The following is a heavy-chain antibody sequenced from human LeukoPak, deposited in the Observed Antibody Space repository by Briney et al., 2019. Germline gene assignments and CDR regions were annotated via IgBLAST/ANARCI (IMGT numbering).Heavy chain of an antibody. CDR3: ARGRGGCSSTSCHNWFDP. V-gene: IGHV4-34*01. CDR1: GVSFSGYY. D-gene: IGHD2-2*01. J-gene: IGHJ5*02. CDR2: INHSGST. Sequence: EXQSLTCAXYGVSFSGYYWSWLRQPPGKGLEGXGXINHSGSTNYNPSLKSRVTISVDTSKNQFSLKLSSVTAADTAVYYCARGRGGCSSTSCHNWFDPWGQGTLVTVSS.